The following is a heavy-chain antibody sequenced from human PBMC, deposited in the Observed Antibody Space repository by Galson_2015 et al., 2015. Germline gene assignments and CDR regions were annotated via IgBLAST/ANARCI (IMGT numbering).Heavy chain of an antibody. Sequence: SLRLSCAASGFTSSSYAMNWVRQAPGKGLEWVSTISGSGGSTYYADSVKGRFTISRDNSKNTLYVQMNSLRAEDTAVYYCAKDQYWGHPKGFDYWGQGTLVTVS. V-gene: IGHV3-23*01. CDR3: AKDQYWGHPKGFDY. D-gene: IGHD7-27*01. J-gene: IGHJ4*02. CDR1: GFTSSSYA. CDR2: ISGSGGST.